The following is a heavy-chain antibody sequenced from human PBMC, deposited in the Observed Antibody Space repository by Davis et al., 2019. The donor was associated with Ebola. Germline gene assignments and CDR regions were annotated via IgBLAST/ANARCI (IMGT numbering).Heavy chain of an antibody. CDR1: GFTFSNYD. J-gene: IGHJ4*02. D-gene: IGHD6-19*01. Sequence: GGSLRLSCAASGFTFSNYDMAWVRQAPGKGLEWVSGISGRGLTTEYADNVQGRFTISRDNSKNTLFLQMNSLRDEDTAVYYCAKEKVSGSSYYLDYWGQGTLVTVSS. V-gene: IGHV3-23*01. CDR2: ISGRGLTT. CDR3: AKEKVSGSSYYLDY.